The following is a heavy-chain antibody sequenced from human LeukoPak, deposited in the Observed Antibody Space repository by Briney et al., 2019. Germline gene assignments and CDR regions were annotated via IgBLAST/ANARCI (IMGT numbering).Heavy chain of an antibody. V-gene: IGHV1-2*06. D-gene: IGHD4-17*01. CDR2: INPNSGGT. CDR3: ARVGVRYGDFPL. CDR1: GYTFSGYY. J-gene: IGHJ1*01. Sequence: ASVKVPCKASGYTFSGYYMHWVRQAPGQGLEWMGRINPNSGGTNYAQKFQGRVTMTRDTSISTAYMELSRLRSDDTAVYYCARVGVRYGDFPLWGQGTLVSVSS.